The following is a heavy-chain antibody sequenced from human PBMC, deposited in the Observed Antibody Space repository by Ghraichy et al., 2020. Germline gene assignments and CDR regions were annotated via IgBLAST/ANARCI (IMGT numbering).Heavy chain of an antibody. V-gene: IGHV4-34*01. Sequence: SETLSLTCAVYGGSFSGYYWSWIRQPPGKGLEWIGEINHSGSTNYNPSLKSRVTISVDTSKNQFSLKLSSVTAADTAVYYCAREGVVRGVRRGINWFDPWSQGTLVTVSS. J-gene: IGHJ5*02. CDR2: INHSGST. D-gene: IGHD3-10*01. CDR3: AREGVVRGVRRGINWFDP. CDR1: GGSFSGYY.